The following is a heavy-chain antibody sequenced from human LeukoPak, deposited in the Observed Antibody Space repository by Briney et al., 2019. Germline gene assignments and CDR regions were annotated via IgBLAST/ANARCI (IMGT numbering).Heavy chain of an antibody. CDR2: IYSGGST. J-gene: IGHJ4*02. Sequence: GGSLRLSCAASGFTVSSNYMSWVRQAPGKGLEWVSVIYSGGSTYYADSVKGRSTISRDNSKNTLYLQMNSLRAEDTAVYYCARENGDYELGYFDYWGQGTLVTVSS. V-gene: IGHV3-66*02. D-gene: IGHD4-17*01. CDR3: ARENGDYELGYFDY. CDR1: GFTVSSNY.